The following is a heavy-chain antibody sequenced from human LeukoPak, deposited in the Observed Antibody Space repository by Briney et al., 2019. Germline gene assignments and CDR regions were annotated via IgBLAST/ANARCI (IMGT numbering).Heavy chain of an antibody. CDR2: IGSAGDT. V-gene: IGHV3-13*01. D-gene: IGHD3-22*01. Sequence: SGGSLRLSCAASGFIFSSYDMHWVRQGTGKGLEWVSSIGSAGDTYYVGSVKGRFTISRENAKKSLYLQMNSLRAEDTAVYYCARGGASGSYVFDYWGQGTLVTVSS. CDR3: ARGGASGSYVFDY. CDR1: GFIFSSYD. J-gene: IGHJ4*02.